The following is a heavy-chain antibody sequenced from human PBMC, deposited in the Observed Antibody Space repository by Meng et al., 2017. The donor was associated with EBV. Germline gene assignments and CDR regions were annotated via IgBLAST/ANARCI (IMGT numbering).Heavy chain of an antibody. J-gene: IGHJ5*02. D-gene: IGHD6-13*01. V-gene: IGHV1-2*06. CDR1: GYTFTGYY. Sequence: PSGADVKKPGASVKVSCKASGYTFTGYYMHWVRQAPGQGLEWMGRINPNSGGTNYAQKFQGRVTMTRDTSISTAYMELSRLRSDDTAVYYCAKGADLAAAGTFWFDPWGQGTLVTVSS. CDR2: INPNSGGT. CDR3: AKGADLAAAGTFWFDP.